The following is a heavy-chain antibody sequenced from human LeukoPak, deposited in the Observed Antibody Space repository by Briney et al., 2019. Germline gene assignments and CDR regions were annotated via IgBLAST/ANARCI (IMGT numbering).Heavy chain of an antibody. CDR3: ARQWSIAVAGPYDY. J-gene: IGHJ4*02. CDR1: GYSISSGDY. Sequence: SETLSLTCTVSGYSISSGDYWGWIRQPPGKGLEWIGSIYHSGRTYYNPSLKSRVTISVDTSKNQVSLILTSVTAADTAVYYCARQWSIAVAGPYDYWGQGTLVTVSS. D-gene: IGHD6-19*01. V-gene: IGHV4-38-2*02. CDR2: IYHSGRT.